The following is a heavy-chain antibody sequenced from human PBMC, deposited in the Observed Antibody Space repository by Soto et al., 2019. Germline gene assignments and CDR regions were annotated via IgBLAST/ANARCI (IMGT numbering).Heavy chain of an antibody. CDR2: IIPIFGTA. J-gene: IGHJ5*02. Sequence: QVQLVQSGAEVKKPGSSVKVSCKASGGTFSSYALSWVRQAPGQGLEWMGGIIPIFGTANYAQKFQGRVTITADKSTSTAYMELSSLRSEDTAVYYCARVRVVVVPAALLNDWRGGWFDPWGQGTLVTVSS. CDR3: ARVRVVVVPAALLNDWRGGWFDP. CDR1: GGTFSSYA. V-gene: IGHV1-69*06. D-gene: IGHD2-2*01.